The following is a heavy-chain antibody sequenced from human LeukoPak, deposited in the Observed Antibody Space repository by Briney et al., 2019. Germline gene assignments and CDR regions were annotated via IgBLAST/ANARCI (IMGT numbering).Heavy chain of an antibody. V-gene: IGHV4-38-2*02. CDR2: IYHSGST. Sequence: SETLSLTCTVSGYSISSGYYWGWIRQPPGKGLEWIGSIYHSGSTYYNPSLKSRVTISVDTSKNQFSLKLSSVTAADTAIYYCARDPRGNFWSGYFDYWGQGILVSVSS. J-gene: IGHJ4*02. CDR1: GYSISSGYY. D-gene: IGHD3-3*01. CDR3: ARDPRGNFWSGYFDY.